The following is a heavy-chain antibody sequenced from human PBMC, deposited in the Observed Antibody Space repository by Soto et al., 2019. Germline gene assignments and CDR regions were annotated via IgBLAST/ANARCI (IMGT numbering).Heavy chain of an antibody. V-gene: IGHV3-23*01. CDR3: AKGDYGGNSPYWYFDL. J-gene: IGHJ2*01. CDR2: ITGSGGLT. D-gene: IGHD4-17*01. Sequence: EVQLLESGGGLVQPGGSLRLSCAVSGVTFNKYAMSWVRQPPGKGPEWVSAITGSGGLTYYADSVKGRFTVSRDNSKNILLLQMNRLRDEDTATYYCAKGDYGGNSPYWYFDLWGRGTLVIVSS. CDR1: GVTFNKYA.